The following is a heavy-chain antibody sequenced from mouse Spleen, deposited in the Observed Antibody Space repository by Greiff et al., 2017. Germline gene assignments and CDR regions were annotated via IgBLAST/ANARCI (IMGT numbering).Heavy chain of an antibody. D-gene: IGHD4-1*01. J-gene: IGHJ1*01. Sequence: EVQLQQSGPELVKPGASVKMSCKASGYTFTDYNMHWVKQSHGKSLEWIGYINPNNGGTSYNQKFKGKATLTVNKSSSTAYMELRSLTSEDSAVYYCARELGRERYFDVWGAGTTVTVSS. CDR2: INPNNGGT. V-gene: IGHV1-22*01. CDR3: ARELGRERYFDV. CDR1: GYTFTDYN.